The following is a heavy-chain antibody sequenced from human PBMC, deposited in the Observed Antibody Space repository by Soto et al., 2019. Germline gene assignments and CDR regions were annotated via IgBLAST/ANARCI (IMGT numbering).Heavy chain of an antibody. CDR2: IYYSGST. CDR1: GGSISSGGHY. CDR3: AKDQPYDNTRRVDSSSNGMDF. V-gene: IGHV4-31*03. D-gene: IGHD3-22*01. Sequence: QVQLQESGPGLVKPSQTLSLTCTVSGGSISSGGHYWNWIRQHPGKGLEWIGYIYYSGSTYYNPSHNSSFTISLDTSKTMSPENLTSVTPANTPVYYCAKDQPYDNTRRVDSSSNGMDFWGQGTT. J-gene: IGHJ6*02.